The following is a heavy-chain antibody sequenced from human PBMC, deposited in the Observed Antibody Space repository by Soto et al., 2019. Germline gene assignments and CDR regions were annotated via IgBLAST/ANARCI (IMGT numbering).Heavy chain of an antibody. D-gene: IGHD3-10*01. Sequence: SGGSLRLSCAASGFTFSSYTMNWVRQAPGKGLEWISSISSGSSYIYYAGSVKGRFTISRDNAKNSPFLQMNSLRADDTAVYYCARDILSGGAYPDSWGQGTKVTVSS. CDR3: ARDILSGGAYPDS. J-gene: IGHJ5*01. CDR2: ISSGSSYI. CDR1: GFTFSSYT. V-gene: IGHV3-21*01.